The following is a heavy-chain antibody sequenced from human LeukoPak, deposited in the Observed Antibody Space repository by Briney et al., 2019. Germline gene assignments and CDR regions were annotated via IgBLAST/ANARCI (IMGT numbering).Heavy chain of an antibody. V-gene: IGHV3-13*01. J-gene: IGHJ4*02. CDR1: GFTFSSYD. CDR3: ARGRQDYLDY. Sequence: GGSLRLSCAASGFTFSSYDMHWVRQATGKGLEWVSTIGTAGDTHYPGSVKGRFTISRENAKNSLYLQMNSLRAGDTAVYYCARGRQDYLDYWGQGALVTVSS. CDR2: IGTAGDT.